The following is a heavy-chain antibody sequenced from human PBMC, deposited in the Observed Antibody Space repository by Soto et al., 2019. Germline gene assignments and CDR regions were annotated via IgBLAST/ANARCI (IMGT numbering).Heavy chain of an antibody. CDR1: GGTFSSYA. Sequence: QVQLVQSGAEVKKPGSSVKVSCKASGGTFSSYAINWVRQAPGQGLEWMGGILPIFGTADYAQKFQGRVTITADESTSTAYVELSSLRSEDTAVYYCAKNPENYYYGMDVWGQGTTVTVSS. V-gene: IGHV1-69*12. CDR2: ILPIFGTA. CDR3: AKNPENYYYGMDV. J-gene: IGHJ6*02.